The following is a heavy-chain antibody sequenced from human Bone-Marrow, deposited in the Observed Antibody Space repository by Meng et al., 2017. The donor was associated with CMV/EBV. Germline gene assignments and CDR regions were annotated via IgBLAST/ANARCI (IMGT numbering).Heavy chain of an antibody. CDR3: ASHTYYYGSGSYSQNWFDP. CDR1: FSSYA. J-gene: IGHJ5*02. D-gene: IGHD3-10*01. CDR2: IIPILGIA. V-gene: IGHV1-69*10. Sequence: FSSYAISWVRQAHGQGLEWMGGIIPILGIANYEQKFKGRVTITADKSTSTAYMELSSLRYEDTAVYYCASHTYYYGSGSYSQNWFDPWGQGTLVTVSS.